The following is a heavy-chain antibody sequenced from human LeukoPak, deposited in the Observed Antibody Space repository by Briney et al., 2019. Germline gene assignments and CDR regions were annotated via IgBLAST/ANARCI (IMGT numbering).Heavy chain of an antibody. CDR1: GGSISSGSYY. V-gene: IGHV4-39*07. Sequence: PSETLSLTCTVSGGSISSGSYYWGWIRQPPGKGLEWIGSIYYSGSTYYNPSLKSRVSMSADTSKNQFSLKLSSVTAADTAVDYCARDSDYYDSSGSHYWGQGTLVTVSS. J-gene: IGHJ4*02. CDR2: IYYSGST. D-gene: IGHD3-22*01. CDR3: ARDSDYYDSSGSHY.